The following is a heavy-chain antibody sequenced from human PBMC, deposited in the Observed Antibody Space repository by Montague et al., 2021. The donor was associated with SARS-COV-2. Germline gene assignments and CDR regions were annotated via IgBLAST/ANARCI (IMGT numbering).Heavy chain of an antibody. D-gene: IGHD3-3*01. J-gene: IGHJ4*02. V-gene: IGHV4-39*01. Sequence: SETLSLTCTVSGASVSTGHYYWSWIRQPAGKGLEWIGSIYYSGSTYYNPSLKSRVTISVDTSKNQFSLKLSSVTAADTAMYYCARGVPLGYDFWSGYPEIGDFDYWGQGTLVTVSS. CDR2: IYYSGST. CDR1: GASVSTGHYY. CDR3: ARGVPLGYDFWSGYPEIGDFDY.